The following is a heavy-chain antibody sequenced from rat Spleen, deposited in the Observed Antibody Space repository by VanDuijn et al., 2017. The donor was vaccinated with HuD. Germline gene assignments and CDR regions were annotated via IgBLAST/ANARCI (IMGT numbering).Heavy chain of an antibody. CDR2: IWNTGGT. V-gene: IGHV2-41*01. J-gene: IGHJ2*01. CDR3: TAGPGVFDY. CDR1: GFSLTSYN. Sequence: QVQLKESGPGLVQPSQTLSLTCTVSGFSLTSYNVHWVRQPTGKGLEWMGVIWNTGGTRYNSALKSRLSISKDTSKSQVFLKMSSLQTEDTATYYCTAGPGVFDYWGQGVMVTVSS. D-gene: IGHD1-4*01.